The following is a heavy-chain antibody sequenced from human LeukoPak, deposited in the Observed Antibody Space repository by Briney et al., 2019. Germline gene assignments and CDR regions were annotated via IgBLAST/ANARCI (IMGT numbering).Heavy chain of an antibody. D-gene: IGHD5-24*01. Sequence: PSETLSLTCTVSGGSISSYYWSWLRQPAGKGLEWIGRIYTSGSTNYNPSLKSRVTMSVDTSKNQFSPKLSSVTAADTAVYYCAREIVEMATMDWFDPWGQGTLVTVSS. CDR3: AREIVEMATMDWFDP. J-gene: IGHJ5*02. V-gene: IGHV4-4*07. CDR1: GGSISSYY. CDR2: IYTSGST.